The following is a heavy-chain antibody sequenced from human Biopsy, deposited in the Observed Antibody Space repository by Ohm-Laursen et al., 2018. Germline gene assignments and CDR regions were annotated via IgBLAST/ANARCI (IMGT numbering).Heavy chain of an antibody. CDR1: GCTFENYA. V-gene: IGHV3-9*01. CDR3: AKAAGERGGWPIDY. J-gene: IGHJ4*02. D-gene: IGHD6-19*01. CDR2: ISWNSGSV. Sequence: SLRLCCSPSGCTFENYAMSRVRQAPGRGLDWVSGISWNSGSVVYADSVKGGYTISKENGKNSLYLQMHSLRAEGTAFYYCAKAAGERGGWPIDYWGQGNLVTVSS.